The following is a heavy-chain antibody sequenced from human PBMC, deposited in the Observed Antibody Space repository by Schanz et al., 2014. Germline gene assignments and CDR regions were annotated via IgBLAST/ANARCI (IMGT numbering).Heavy chain of an antibody. Sequence: QLMQSGSEVRKPGASVKVSCKASGYIFGSHGMTWVRQAPGQGPELMGWINAHTGNTQYAQKFQGRVNMTRDTVTTTVHLELSSLRSDDTAMYYCVTEKRMESGTWAKAFDIWGQGTWVTVSS. J-gene: IGHJ3*02. CDR1: GYIFGSHG. CDR2: INAHTGNT. D-gene: IGHD3-3*01. CDR3: VTEKRMESGTWAKAFDI. V-gene: IGHV1-18*01.